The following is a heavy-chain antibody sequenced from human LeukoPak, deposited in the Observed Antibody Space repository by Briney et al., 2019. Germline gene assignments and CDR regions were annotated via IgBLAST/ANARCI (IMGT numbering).Heavy chain of an antibody. D-gene: IGHD5-12*01. CDR1: GDSVSSNSVA. CDR2: TYYMSKWYH. J-gene: IGHJ3*01. V-gene: IGHV6-1*01. CDR3: ARDLWLGHMDAFDV. Sequence: SQTLSLTCAISGDSVSSNSVAWNWIRQSPSRGLEWLGRTYYMSKWYHEYAVSVKGRIVIDPDTSKNQFSLQLNSVTPEDTAVYYCARDLWLGHMDAFDVWGQGTMVTVSS.